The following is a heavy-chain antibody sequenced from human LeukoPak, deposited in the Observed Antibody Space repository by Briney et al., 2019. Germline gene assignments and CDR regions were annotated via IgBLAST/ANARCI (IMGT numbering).Heavy chain of an antibody. D-gene: IGHD2-21*02. CDR2: ISGSGGST. CDR1: GFTFSSYA. J-gene: IGHJ4*02. Sequence: GGSLRLSCAASGFTFSSYAMSWIRQAPGKGLEWVSAISGSGGSTYYADSVKGRFTISRDNSKNTLYLQMKSLRAEDTAVYYCVKSRNYCGGDCYRRTLDYWGQGTLVTVSS. V-gene: IGHV3-23*01. CDR3: VKSRNYCGGDCYRRTLDY.